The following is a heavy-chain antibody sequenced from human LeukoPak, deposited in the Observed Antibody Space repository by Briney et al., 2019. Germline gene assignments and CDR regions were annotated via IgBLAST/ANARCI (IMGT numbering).Heavy chain of an antibody. J-gene: IGHJ4*02. CDR1: GLTFSTYS. CDR3: ARDPGVVAFHYLDY. Sequence: GGSLRLSCAASGLTFSTYSMNWVRQAPGQGLQWVSSISSSSKYIYYADSVKGRFTISRDNAKNSLYLQMNSLRPEDSAVYYCARDPGVVAFHYLDYGGQGTLVTVSA. D-gene: IGHD3-3*01. CDR2: ISSSSKYI. V-gene: IGHV3-21*06.